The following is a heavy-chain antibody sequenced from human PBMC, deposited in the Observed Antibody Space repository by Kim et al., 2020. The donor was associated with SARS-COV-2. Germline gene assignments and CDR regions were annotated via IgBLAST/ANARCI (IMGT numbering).Heavy chain of an antibody. CDR2: INAGNGNT. D-gene: IGHD3-22*01. J-gene: IGHJ4*02. CDR3: ARGPGYYYDSSGYGFDY. V-gene: IGHV1-3*01. CDR1: GYTFTSYA. Sequence: ASVKVSCKASGYTFTSYAMHWVRQAPGQRLEWMGWINAGNGNTKYSQKFQGRVTITRDTSASTAYMELSSLRSEDTAVYYCARGPGYYYDSSGYGFDYWGQGTLVTVSS.